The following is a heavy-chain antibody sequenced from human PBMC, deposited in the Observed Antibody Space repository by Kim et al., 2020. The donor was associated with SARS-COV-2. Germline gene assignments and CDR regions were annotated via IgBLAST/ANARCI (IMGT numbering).Heavy chain of an antibody. CDR1: GGSISSSGYY. D-gene: IGHD3-10*01. J-gene: IGHJ4*02. CDR2: IYYSGTT. V-gene: IGHV4-39*01. CDR3: ATFYGLGKNSDY. Sequence: SETLSPTCTVSGGSISSSGYYWGWIRQPPEKGLEWIGSIYYSGTTYYNPSLKSRVTISVDTSKNQFSLKLSSVTAADTAVYYCATFYGLGKNSDYWGQGTLVTASS.